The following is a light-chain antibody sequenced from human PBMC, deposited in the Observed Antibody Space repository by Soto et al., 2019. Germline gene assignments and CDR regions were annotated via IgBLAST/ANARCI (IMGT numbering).Light chain of an antibody. V-gene: IGLV2-14*01. J-gene: IGLJ2*01. CDR2: DVS. CDR3: SSYTSSRAHVV. CDR1: SSDVGGYNY. Sequence: QSVLTQPASVSGSPEQSITISCTGTSSDVGGYNYVSWYQQHPGKAPKLMIYDVSSRPSGVSNRFSGSKSGNTASLTISGLQAEDEADYHCSSYTSSRAHVVFGGGTKVTVL.